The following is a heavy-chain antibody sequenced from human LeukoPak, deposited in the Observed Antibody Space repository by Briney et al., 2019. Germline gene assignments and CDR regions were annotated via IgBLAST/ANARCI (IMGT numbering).Heavy chain of an antibody. D-gene: IGHD1-1*01. V-gene: IGHV4-38-2*01. CDR3: ARINWNPDY. CDR1: GYSISNGYH. J-gene: IGHJ4*02. CDR2: IHHSGGI. Sequence: SETLSLTCGVSGYSISNGYHWGWIRQPPGKGLEWIGSIHHSGGIYHNPSLKSRVTISVDTSKNQFSLKLTSVTASDTAVYYCARINWNPDYWGQGTLVTVSS.